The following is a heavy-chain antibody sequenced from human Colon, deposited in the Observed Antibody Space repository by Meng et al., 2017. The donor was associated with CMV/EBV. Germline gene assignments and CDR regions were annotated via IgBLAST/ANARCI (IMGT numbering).Heavy chain of an antibody. D-gene: IGHD1-26*01. J-gene: IGHJ4*02. CDR2: ITASGETT. V-gene: IGHV3-11*01. CDR3: AREGYFRGFVN. CDR1: GFTFNAYY. Sequence: GESLKISCAASGFTFNAYYMTWIRQAPGKGLEWLSYITASGETTYYAESVKGRFTVSTDSSNNTLYLQMSSLRDEDTAVYYCAREGYFRGFVNWGQGTLVTVSS.